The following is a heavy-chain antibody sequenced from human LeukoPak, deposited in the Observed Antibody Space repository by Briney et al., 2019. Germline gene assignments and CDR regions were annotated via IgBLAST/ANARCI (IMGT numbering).Heavy chain of an antibody. V-gene: IGHV3-30*18. Sequence: GGSLRLSCAASGFTFSSYGMHWVRQAPGKGLEWVAVISYDGSNKYYAVSVKGRFTISRDNSKNTLYLQMNSLRAEDTAVYYCAKERLRYFDWLAYYFDYWGQGTLVTVSS. CDR3: AKERLRYFDWLAYYFDY. D-gene: IGHD3-9*01. J-gene: IGHJ4*02. CDR2: ISYDGSNK. CDR1: GFTFSSYG.